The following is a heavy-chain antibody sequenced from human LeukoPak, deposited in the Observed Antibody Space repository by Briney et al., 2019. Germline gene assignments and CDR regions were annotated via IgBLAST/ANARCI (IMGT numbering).Heavy chain of an antibody. V-gene: IGHV4-39*07. D-gene: IGHD6-13*01. CDR2: IYYSGST. J-gene: IGHJ4*02. CDR1: GGSISSSSYY. CDR3: ARSEYRAAAFYYFDY. Sequence: SETLSLTCIVSGGSISSSSYYWGWIRQPPGKGLEWIGSIYYSGSTYYNPSLKSRVTISVDTSKNQFSLKLSSVTAADTAVYYCARSEYRAAAFYYFDYWGQGTLVTVSS.